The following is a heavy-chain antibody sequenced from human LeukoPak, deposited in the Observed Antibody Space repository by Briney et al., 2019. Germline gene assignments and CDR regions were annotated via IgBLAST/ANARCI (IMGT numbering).Heavy chain of an antibody. CDR3: ASDCSGGSCQIDY. V-gene: IGHV4-39*07. CDR1: GGSVSSSSYY. Sequence: SETLSLTCTVSGGSVSSSSYYWGWIRQPPGKGLEWIGSIYYSGSTYYNPSLKSRVTISVDTSKNQFSLKLSSVTAADTAVYYCASDCSGGSCQIDYWGQGTLVTVSS. D-gene: IGHD2-15*01. J-gene: IGHJ4*02. CDR2: IYYSGST.